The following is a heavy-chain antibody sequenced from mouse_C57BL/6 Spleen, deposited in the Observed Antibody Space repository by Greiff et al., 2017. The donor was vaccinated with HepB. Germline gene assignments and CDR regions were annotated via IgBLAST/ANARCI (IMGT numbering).Heavy chain of an antibody. D-gene: IGHD1-1*01. CDR3: ARKGATVVESGFAY. V-gene: IGHV1-63*01. CDR1: GYTFTNYW. Sequence: QVQLQQSGAELVRPGTSVKMSCKASGYTFTNYWIGWAKQRPGHGLEWIGDIYPGGGYTNYNEKFKGKATLTADKSSSTAYMQFSSLTSEDSAIYYCARKGATVVESGFAYWGQGTLVTVSA. CDR2: IYPGGGYT. J-gene: IGHJ3*01.